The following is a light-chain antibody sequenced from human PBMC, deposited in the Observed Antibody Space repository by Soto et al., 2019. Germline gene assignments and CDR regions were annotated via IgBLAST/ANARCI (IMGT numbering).Light chain of an antibody. J-gene: IGKJ2*01. CDR2: GAS. CDR1: QRVSRGY. CDR3: RQYGSSPPYA. V-gene: IGKV3-20*01. Sequence: EIVLTQSPGTLSLSPGERATLSCRASQRVSRGYLAWYQQKPGQTPRLRIYGASSRATGIRDRFSGSGSETAFSLTISRLEPEDFEVYYCRQYGSSPPYAFGQGTKMEIK.